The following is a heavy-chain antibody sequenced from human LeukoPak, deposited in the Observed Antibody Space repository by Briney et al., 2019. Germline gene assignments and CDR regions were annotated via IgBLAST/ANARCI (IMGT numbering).Heavy chain of an antibody. V-gene: IGHV3-7*01. J-gene: IGHJ4*02. D-gene: IGHD3-22*01. CDR3: ARGSVTMI. Sequence: GGSLRLSCAASGFTFSNYWMTWVRQAPGKGLECVANIKQDGSEKYYVDSVKGRFTISRDNDENSLYLQMNSLRAEDTAVYYCARGSVTMIWGQGTLVTVSS. CDR1: GFTFSNYW. CDR2: IKQDGSEK.